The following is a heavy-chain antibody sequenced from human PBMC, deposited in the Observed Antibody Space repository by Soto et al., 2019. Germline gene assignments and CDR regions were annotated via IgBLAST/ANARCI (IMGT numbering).Heavy chain of an antibody. V-gene: IGHV3-74*01. CDR3: ARGGIAVVKGSFDS. D-gene: IGHD3-22*01. CDR1: GFTFSRYW. Sequence: EVQLVESGGGLVQPGGSLRLSCAASGFTFSRYWMHWVRQAPGKGLVWVSRINSDGSSTSYADSVKGRFTISRDNAQNTLYVQMTSLRAEDTAVYYCARGGIAVVKGSFDSWGQGTLVTVSS. J-gene: IGHJ4*02. CDR2: INSDGSST.